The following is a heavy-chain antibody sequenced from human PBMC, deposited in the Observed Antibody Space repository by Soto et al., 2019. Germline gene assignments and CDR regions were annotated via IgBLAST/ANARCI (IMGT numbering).Heavy chain of an antibody. V-gene: IGHV3-30*18. Sequence: QVQLVESGGDVVQPGRSLRLSCAASGFPFSSYGMHWFRQAPGKGLEWVAVTSSDGSNKNYADSVRGRFTISRDNSKNTLYLQMNSLRGEDTAVYYCAKKLSGTYMAAPDYWGQGTLVTVSS. CDR2: TSSDGSNK. D-gene: IGHD3-16*02. CDR3: AKKLSGTYMAAPDY. J-gene: IGHJ4*02. CDR1: GFPFSSYG.